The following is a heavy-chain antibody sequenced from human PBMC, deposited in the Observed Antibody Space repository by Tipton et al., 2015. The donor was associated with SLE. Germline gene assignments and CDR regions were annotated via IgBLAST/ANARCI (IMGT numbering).Heavy chain of an antibody. Sequence: TLSLTCTVSGGSISSHYWSWIRQPPGKGLEWIGYIYYSGSTNYNPSLKSRVTISVDTSKNQFSLKLSSVTAADTAVYYCARGWASTNPLIDYWGQGTLVTVSS. CDR3: ARGWASTNPLIDY. V-gene: IGHV4-59*11. CDR1: GGSISSHY. J-gene: IGHJ4*02. CDR2: IYYSGST. D-gene: IGHD1-1*01.